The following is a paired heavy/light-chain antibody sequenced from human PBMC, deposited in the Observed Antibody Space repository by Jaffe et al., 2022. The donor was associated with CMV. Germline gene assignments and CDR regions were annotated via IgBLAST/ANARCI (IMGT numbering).Heavy chain of an antibody. Sequence: QVQLVQSGAEVKKPGASVKVSCKASGYTFSDYYIHFIRQAPGQGLEWMGWVNPNSGGTNYAQKFQGRIFMTREISINTAYMTLSRLRSDDTAVYYCARVRRYNHDSSGPFDSWGQGTLVTVSS. D-gene: IGHD3-22*01. CDR3: ARVRRYNHDSSGPFDS. J-gene: IGHJ4*02. CDR1: GYTFSDYY. CDR2: VNPNSGGT. V-gene: IGHV1-2*02.
Light chain of an antibody. CDR2: KAS. Sequence: DIQMTQSPSTLSASVGDRVTITCRASQNIIRWLAWYQQKPGKAPKVLIYKASSLESGVPSRFSGSGSGTEFTLTISSLQPDDFATYYCQQYYDYPRTFGQGTKVEIK. J-gene: IGKJ1*01. CDR3: QQYYDYPRT. V-gene: IGKV1-5*03. CDR1: QNIIRW.